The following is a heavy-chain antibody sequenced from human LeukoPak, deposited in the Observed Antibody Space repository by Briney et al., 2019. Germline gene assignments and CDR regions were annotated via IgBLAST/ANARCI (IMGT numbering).Heavy chain of an antibody. V-gene: IGHV3-33*01. J-gene: IGHJ4*02. Sequence: GGSLRLSCAASGFTFSSYGMHWVRQAPGKGLEWVAVIWYDGSNKYYADSVKGRFTISRDNSKNTLYLQMNSLRAEDTAVYYCAREISANGFDYWGQGTLVTVSS. CDR3: AREISANGFDY. CDR2: IWYDGSNK. CDR1: GFTFSSYG.